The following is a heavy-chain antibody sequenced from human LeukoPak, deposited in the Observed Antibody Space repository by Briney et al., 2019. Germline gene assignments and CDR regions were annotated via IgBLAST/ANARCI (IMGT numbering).Heavy chain of an antibody. J-gene: IGHJ5*02. D-gene: IGHD3-10*01. V-gene: IGHV6-1*01. Sequence: SQTLSLTCAISGDSVSDNRATWDGIRQSPSSGLEWLGRTYYRSKWYRDYAVSVKSRIAINPDTSKNQFFLQLNSVTPEDTAVYYCARDLTGIFDPWAQGPLVSVSS. CDR3: ARDLTGIFDP. CDR2: TYYRSKWYR. CDR1: GDSVSDNRAT.